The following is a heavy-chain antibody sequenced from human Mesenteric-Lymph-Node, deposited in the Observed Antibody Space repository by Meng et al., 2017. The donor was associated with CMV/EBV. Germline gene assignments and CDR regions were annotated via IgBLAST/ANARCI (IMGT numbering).Heavy chain of an antibody. CDR1: GGSFSAYY. Sequence: SETLSLTCAVYGGSFSAYYWSWIRQPPGKGLEWIGEINHSGSTNYNPSLKSRVTISVDTSKNQFSLKLSSVTAADTAVYYCVRGSLSGWLPVDYWGQGTLVTVSS. CDR2: INHSGST. D-gene: IGHD6-19*01. CDR3: VRGSLSGWLPVDY. V-gene: IGHV4-34*01. J-gene: IGHJ4*02.